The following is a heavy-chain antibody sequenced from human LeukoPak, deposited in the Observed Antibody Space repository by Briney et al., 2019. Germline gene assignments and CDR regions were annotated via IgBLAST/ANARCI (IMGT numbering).Heavy chain of an antibody. CDR1: GCTFSSYS. CDR2: ISSSSSYI. CDR3: ASSVVPAAVLDY. J-gene: IGHJ4*02. Sequence: GGSLRLSCAASGCTFSSYSMYWVLQAPGKGLEWVSSISSSSSYIYYADSVKGRFTISRDNAKNSLYLQMNSLRAEDTAVYYCASSVVPAAVLDYWGQGTLVTVSS. V-gene: IGHV3-21*01. D-gene: IGHD2-2*01.